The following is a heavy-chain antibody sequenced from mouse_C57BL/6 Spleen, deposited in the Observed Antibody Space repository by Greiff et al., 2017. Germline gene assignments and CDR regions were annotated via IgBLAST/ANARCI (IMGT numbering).Heavy chain of an antibody. CDR3: ARGGDSSGLLAY. J-gene: IGHJ3*01. D-gene: IGHD3-2*02. Sequence: QVQLQQSGPELVKPGASVKISCKASGYAFSSSWMNWVKQRPGKGLEWIGRIYPGDGDTNYNGKFKGKATLTADKSSSTAYMQLSSLTSEDSAVYFCARGGDSSGLLAYWGQGTLVTVSA. V-gene: IGHV1-82*01. CDR2: IYPGDGDT. CDR1: GYAFSSSW.